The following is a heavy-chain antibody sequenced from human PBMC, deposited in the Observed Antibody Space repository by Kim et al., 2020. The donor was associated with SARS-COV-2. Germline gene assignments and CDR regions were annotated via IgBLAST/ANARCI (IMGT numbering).Heavy chain of an antibody. Sequence: GGSLRLSCAASGFTFSSYSMNWVRQAPGKGLEWVSSISSSSSYIYYADSVKGRFTISRDNAKNSLYLQMNSLRAEDTAVYYCARDLSSGWLLDYWGQGTLVTVSS. CDR1: GFTFSSYS. CDR3: ARDLSSGWLLDY. V-gene: IGHV3-21*04. J-gene: IGHJ4*02. D-gene: IGHD6-19*01. CDR2: ISSSSSYI.